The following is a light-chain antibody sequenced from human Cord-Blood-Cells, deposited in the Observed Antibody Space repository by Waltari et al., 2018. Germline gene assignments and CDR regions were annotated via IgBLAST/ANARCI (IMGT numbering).Light chain of an antibody. Sequence: SALTQPPSASGSPGQSVTISCTGTSSDVGGYNSVSWYQQHPGKAPKLMIYEVSKRPSGVPDRFSGSKSGNTASLTVSGLQAEDEADYYCSSYAGSNNVVFGGGTKLTVL. V-gene: IGLV2-8*01. CDR1: SSDVGGYNS. J-gene: IGLJ2*01. CDR2: EVS. CDR3: SSYAGSNNVV.